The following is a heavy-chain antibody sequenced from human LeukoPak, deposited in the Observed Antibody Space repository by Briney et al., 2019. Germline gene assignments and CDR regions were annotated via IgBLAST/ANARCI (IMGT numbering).Heavy chain of an antibody. J-gene: IGHJ1*01. CDR1: GFTFSSYS. V-gene: IGHV3-21*01. CDR2: ISSSSSYI. D-gene: IGHD2-2*01. CDR3: ASGTEISIVVVPAAKSRFRYFQR. Sequence: PGGSLRLSCAASGFTFSSYSMNWVRQAPGKGLEWVSSISSSSSYIYYADSVKGRFTISRDNAKNSLYLQMNSLRAEDTAVYYCASGTEISIVVVPAAKSRFRYFQRWGQGTLVTVSS.